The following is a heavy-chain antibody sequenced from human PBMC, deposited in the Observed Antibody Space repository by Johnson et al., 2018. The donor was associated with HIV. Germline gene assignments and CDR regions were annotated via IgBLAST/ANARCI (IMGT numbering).Heavy chain of an antibody. CDR2: ISYDGNNK. J-gene: IGHJ3*02. Sequence: VQLVESGGGVVQPGRSLRLSCAASGFTFSDYAIHWVRQAPGKGLEWVAVISYDGNNKYYADSVKGRFTVSRDNSQNTLYLQINTLRTEDTAVYYCANLGDYSGLNGFDIWGQGTMVTVSS. CDR1: GFTFSDYA. D-gene: IGHD4/OR15-4a*01. CDR3: ANLGDYSGLNGFDI. V-gene: IGHV3-30*04.